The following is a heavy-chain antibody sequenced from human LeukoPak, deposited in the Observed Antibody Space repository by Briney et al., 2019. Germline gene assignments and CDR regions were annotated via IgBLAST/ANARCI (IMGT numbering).Heavy chain of an antibody. V-gene: IGHV1-69*04. CDR3: ATSSSTWYVA. Sequence: SVKVSCKASGGTFNRDAVHWVRQAPGQWLEWMGRVLPIIGVANYEQKFQGRVTVIADKSTSTVYLDLSNLRSEDTAVYYCATSSSTWYVAWGQGTLVTVSS. J-gene: IGHJ5*02. D-gene: IGHD2-2*01. CDR2: VLPIIGVA. CDR1: GGTFNRDA.